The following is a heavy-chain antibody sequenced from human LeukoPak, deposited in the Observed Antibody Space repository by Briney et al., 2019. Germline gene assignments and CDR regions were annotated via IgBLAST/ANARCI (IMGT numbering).Heavy chain of an antibody. J-gene: IGHJ4*02. D-gene: IGHD6-13*01. Sequence: PGGSLRLSCAASGFTFSNYWMSWVRQAPGKGLEWVANIDQDGSEKYYVDSVKGRFTISRDSAKNSLYLQMNSLRAEDTAVYYCARDITQYSSSWYSYWGQGTLVTVSS. CDR3: ARDITQYSSSWYSY. V-gene: IGHV3-7*01. CDR1: GFTFSNYW. CDR2: IDQDGSEK.